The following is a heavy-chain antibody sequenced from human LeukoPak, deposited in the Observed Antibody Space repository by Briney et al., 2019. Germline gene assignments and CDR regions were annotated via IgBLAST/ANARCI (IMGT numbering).Heavy chain of an antibody. J-gene: IGHJ1*01. CDR1: GFTFSSYA. V-gene: IGHV3-23*01. CDR3: AKHLTYYYDSSGKREYFQH. Sequence: PGASLRLSCAASGFTFSSYAMSWVRQAPGTGLEWVSAISGSGGSTYYADSVKGRFTISRDNSKNTLYLQMNSLRAEDTAVYYCAKHLTYYYDSSGKREYFQHWGQGTLVTVSS. CDR2: ISGSGGST. D-gene: IGHD3-22*01.